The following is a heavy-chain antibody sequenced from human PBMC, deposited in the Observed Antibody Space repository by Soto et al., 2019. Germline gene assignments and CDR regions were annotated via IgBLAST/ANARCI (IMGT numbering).Heavy chain of an antibody. CDR2: ISASNGNT. CDR1: GYTFTSYG. D-gene: IGHD3-3*01. V-gene: IGHV1-18*01. J-gene: IGHJ6*02. CDR3: ARDRYYDFWSGYYTGRQYYYYYGMDV. Sequence: AASVKVSCKASGYTFTSYGFSWVRQAPGQGLEWMGWISASNGNTNYAQKLQGRVTMTTDTSTGTAYMELRSLRSDDTAVYYCARDRYYDFWSGYYTGRQYYYYYGMDVWGQGTTVTVSS.